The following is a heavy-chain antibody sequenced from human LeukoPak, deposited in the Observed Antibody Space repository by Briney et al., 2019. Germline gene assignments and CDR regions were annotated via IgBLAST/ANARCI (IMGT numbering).Heavy chain of an antibody. D-gene: IGHD2-21*01. J-gene: IGHJ5*02. CDR2: ISYDGSNK. CDR3: ARDIAIIGNNWFDP. Sequence: GGSLRLSCAASEFTFSSYAMHWVRQAPGRGLEWVSVISYDGSNKYYADSVKGRFTISRGNSKNTLYLQMNSLRAEDTAVYYCARDIAIIGNNWFDPWGQGTLVTVSS. V-gene: IGHV3-30*01. CDR1: EFTFSSYA.